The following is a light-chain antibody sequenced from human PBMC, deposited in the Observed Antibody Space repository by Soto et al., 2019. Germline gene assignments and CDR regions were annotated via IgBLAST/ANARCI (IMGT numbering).Light chain of an antibody. Sequence: QSVLTQPASVSGSPGQSITISCTGTNSDLGSYNSVSWYQQHPGKAPKLIIYEVTHRPSGVSNRFSGSQSANTASLTISGLQAEDEADYYCCSFTTSTTYVFGTGTKVTVL. J-gene: IGLJ1*01. CDR1: NSDLGSYNS. CDR2: EVT. CDR3: CSFTTSTTYV. V-gene: IGLV2-14*01.